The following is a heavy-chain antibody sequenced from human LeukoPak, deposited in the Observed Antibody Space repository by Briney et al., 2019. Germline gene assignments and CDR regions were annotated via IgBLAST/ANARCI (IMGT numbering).Heavy chain of an antibody. D-gene: IGHD1-14*01. CDR1: GFTFSTYA. J-gene: IGHJ4*02. Sequence: SGGSLRLSCAASGFTFSTYAMSWVRQAPGKGLEWVSAISANGSSTFYADSVKGRFTVSRDSSKDTLYLQMNSLRAEDTTVYYCAKATGYLLWGQGTLVTVSS. V-gene: IGHV3-23*01. CDR2: ISANGSST. CDR3: AKATGYLL.